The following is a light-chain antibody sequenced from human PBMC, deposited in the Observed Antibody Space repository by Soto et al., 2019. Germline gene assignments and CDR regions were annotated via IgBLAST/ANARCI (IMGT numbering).Light chain of an antibody. J-gene: IGKJ4*01. CDR3: QQYGSSLT. Sequence: EIVLTQSPATLSLSPGEGATLSCRASQSVSSYLAWYQQKPGQAPRLLIYGASSRATGIPDRFSGSGSGTDFTLTISRLEPEDFAVYYCQQYGSSLTFGGGTKVDIK. CDR1: QSVSSY. V-gene: IGKV3-20*01. CDR2: GAS.